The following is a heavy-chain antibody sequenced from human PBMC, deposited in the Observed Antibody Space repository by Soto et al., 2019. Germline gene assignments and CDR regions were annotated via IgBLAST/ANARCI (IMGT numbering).Heavy chain of an antibody. CDR3: AKDWGGGWEQLVREPFDY. J-gene: IGHJ4*02. CDR2: ISYDGSNK. V-gene: IGHV3-30*18. D-gene: IGHD6-6*01. CDR1: GFTFSSYG. Sequence: QVQLVESGGGVVQPGRSLRLSCAASGFTFSSYGMHWVRQAPGKGLEWVAVISYDGSNKYYADSVKGRFTISRDNSKNTLYLQMNSLRAEDTAVYYCAKDWGGGWEQLVREPFDYWGQGTLVTVSS.